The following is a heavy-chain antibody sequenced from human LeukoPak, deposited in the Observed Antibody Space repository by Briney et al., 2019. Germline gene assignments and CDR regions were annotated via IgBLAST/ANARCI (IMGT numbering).Heavy chain of an antibody. V-gene: IGHV4-59*01. D-gene: IGHD2-2*01. CDR3: ARGGGPRTPELDY. CDR1: GGSISGSC. J-gene: IGHJ4*02. CDR2: ICNSGSV. Sequence: SETLSLTCTVSGGSISGSCWSWIRQPPGKGLEWIGYICNSGSVNYIPSLENRVTISMDTSENQFSLRVHSVTTSDTAVYYCARGGGPRTPELDYWGQGTLVTVSS.